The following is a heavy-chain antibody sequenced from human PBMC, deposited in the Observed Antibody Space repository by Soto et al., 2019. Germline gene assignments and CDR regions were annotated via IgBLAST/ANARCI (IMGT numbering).Heavy chain of an antibody. CDR2: IYYSGAT. J-gene: IGHJ4*02. CDR1: GDSMGTGGHY. V-gene: IGHV4-31*03. Sequence: QVHLQESGPGLVRPSQSLSLTCTVSGDSMGTGGHYYNWIRQVPGKGLEWIGYIYYSGATHYSPSLRARATISRDTSKNQFSLTLISVTAAETALYYCARDKDLQPTVWGYWGQGIQVTVSS. CDR3: ARDKDLQPTVWGY. D-gene: IGHD7-27*01.